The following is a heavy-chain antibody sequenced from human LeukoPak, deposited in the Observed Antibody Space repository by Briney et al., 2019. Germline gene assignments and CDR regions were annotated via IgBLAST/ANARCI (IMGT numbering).Heavy chain of an antibody. CDR3: ARAPKYGETFGGFDY. Sequence: GGSLRLSCAASGFTFSTYSMHWVRQAPGKGLEGVAVMSYDGSNIYYADSVKGRFTISRDNSKNTLYLQMNSLRAEDTAVYYCARAPKYGETFGGFDYWGQGTLVTVSS. CDR2: MSYDGSNI. D-gene: IGHD3-16*01. V-gene: IGHV3-30-3*01. J-gene: IGHJ4*02. CDR1: GFTFSTYS.